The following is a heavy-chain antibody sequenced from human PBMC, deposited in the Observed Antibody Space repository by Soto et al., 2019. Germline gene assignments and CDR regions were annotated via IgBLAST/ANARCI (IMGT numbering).Heavy chain of an antibody. Sequence: EVQLLESGGGLVQPGGSLRLSCAASGFKFGNYAMNWVRQAPGKGPEWVSVISGSGGTTYYVDSVKGRFTISRDNSKNTLYLQMNSLRDEDTAVYYCAKDGFCSGGDCLGWIDYWGQGILVTVSS. V-gene: IGHV3-23*01. CDR1: GFKFGNYA. CDR3: AKDGFCSGGDCLGWIDY. J-gene: IGHJ4*02. CDR2: ISGSGGTT. D-gene: IGHD2-21*01.